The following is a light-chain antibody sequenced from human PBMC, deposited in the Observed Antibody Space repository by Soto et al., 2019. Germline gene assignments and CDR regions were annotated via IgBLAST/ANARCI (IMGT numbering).Light chain of an antibody. V-gene: IGLV1-44*01. Sequence: QSVLTQPPSASGTPGQRVTISCSGSSSNIGSNTLNWYQQFPGTDPKLLIYTENQRPSWVPYRLFGSKSGTSAALAIIGLQSEDDADYFCAAWYGSLNAHVFGTGTKLTVL. J-gene: IGLJ1*01. CDR3: AAWYGSLNAHV. CDR1: SSNIGSNT. CDR2: TEN.